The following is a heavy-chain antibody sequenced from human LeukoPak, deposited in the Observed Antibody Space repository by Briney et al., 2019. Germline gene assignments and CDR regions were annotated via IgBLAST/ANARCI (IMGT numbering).Heavy chain of an antibody. CDR1: GGSISSGDYY. D-gene: IGHD3-10*01. J-gene: IGHJ4*02. CDR3: ASNYYGSGSYIRFDY. CDR2: IYYSGSS. Sequence: PSETLSLTCTVSGGSISSGDYYWSWIRQPPGKGLEWIGYIYYSGSSYYNPSLKSRVTISVDTSKNQFSLKLTSVTAADTAVYYCASNYYGSGSYIRFDYWGQGTLVTVSS. V-gene: IGHV4-30-4*08.